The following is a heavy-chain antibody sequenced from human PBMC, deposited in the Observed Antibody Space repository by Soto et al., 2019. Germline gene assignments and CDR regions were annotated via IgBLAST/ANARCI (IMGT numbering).Heavy chain of an antibody. CDR2: IYWDDDK. V-gene: IGHV2-5*02. CDR3: AHIKQLYYYDSSGYYDDWFDP. D-gene: IGHD3-22*01. J-gene: IGHJ5*02. CDR1: GFSLSTSGVG. Sequence: QITLKESGPTLGKPTQTLTLTCTFSGFSLSTSGVGVGWFRQPPGKALEWLALIYWDDDKRYSPSLKSRLTIPKDTYKHYVVLTMTNMDPVDTATYYCAHIKQLYYYDSSGYYDDWFDPWGQGTLVTVSS.